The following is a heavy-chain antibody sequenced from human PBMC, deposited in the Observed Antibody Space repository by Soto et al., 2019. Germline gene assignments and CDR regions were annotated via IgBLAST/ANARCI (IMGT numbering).Heavy chain of an antibody. CDR3: AKDRLTVLGVVVTCED. V-gene: IGHV3-23*01. CDR2: LSGSGYQT. CDR1: GFTFDSYA. D-gene: IGHD3-3*01. J-gene: IGHJ4*02. Sequence: EVQLLESGGGLVQPGGSLRLSCATDGFTFDSYAMHWVRQAPGKGLEWVSSLSGSGYQTYYADSVKGRLTIYRDRSKNTVYLQMNSLRGEDTAVYFCAKDRLTVLGVVVTCEDWGRGTLVSDAS.